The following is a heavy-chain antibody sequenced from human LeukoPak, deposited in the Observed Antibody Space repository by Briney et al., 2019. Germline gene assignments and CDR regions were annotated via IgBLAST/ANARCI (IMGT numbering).Heavy chain of an antibody. D-gene: IGHD1-20*01. CDR1: GFTFTGYY. Sequence: ASVKVSCKASGFTFTGYYMHWVRQAPGQGLEWMGWINPNSGGTNSAQEFQGRVTMTRDTSISTAYMELNRLRSDDTAVYYCVRDRYDITGKPFDTWGQGTLVTVSS. CDR2: INPNSGGT. CDR3: VRDRYDITGKPFDT. V-gene: IGHV1-2*02. J-gene: IGHJ4*02.